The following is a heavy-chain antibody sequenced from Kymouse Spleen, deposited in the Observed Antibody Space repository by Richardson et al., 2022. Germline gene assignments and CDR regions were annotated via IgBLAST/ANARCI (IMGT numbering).Heavy chain of an antibody. CDR3: TTDCILTGYYEDY. Sequence: EVQLVESGGGLVKPGGSLRLSCAASGFTFSNAWMSWVRQAPGKGLEWVGRIKSKTDGGTTDYAAPVKGRFTISRDDSKNTLYLQMNSLKTEDTAVYYCTTDCILTGYYEDYWGQGTLVTVSS. V-gene: IGHV3-15*01. CDR1: GFTFSNAW. J-gene: IGHJ4*02. CDR2: IKSKTDGGTT. D-gene: IGHD3-9*01.